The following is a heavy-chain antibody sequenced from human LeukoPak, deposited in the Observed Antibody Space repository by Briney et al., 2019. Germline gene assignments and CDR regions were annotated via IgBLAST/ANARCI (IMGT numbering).Heavy chain of an antibody. Sequence: GASVKVSCKASGYTFTSYDINWVRQAPGQGLEWMGWISAYNGNTNYAQKLQGRVTMTTDTSTSTAYMELRSLRSDDTAVYYCAREDYYDSSGYFFWGQGTLVTVSS. V-gene: IGHV1-18*01. D-gene: IGHD3-22*01. J-gene: IGHJ4*02. CDR1: GYTFTSYD. CDR2: ISAYNGNT. CDR3: AREDYYDSSGYFF.